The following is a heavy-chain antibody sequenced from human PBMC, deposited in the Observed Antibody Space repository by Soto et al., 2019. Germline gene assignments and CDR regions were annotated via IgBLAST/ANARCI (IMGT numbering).Heavy chain of an antibody. CDR2: IYDTGST. D-gene: IGHD5-18*01. CDR3: ARCEYSGTSGWLAP. Sequence: QVQLRESGPGLVKPSQTLSLTCTVSDDSISSGGYYWAWIRQHPGRGLEWIGYIYDTGSTYYSPSVKSRLTISVDTSQNQFALQLTYASAGDTAVYCCARCEYSGTSGWLAPWGAGTPAAVSS. V-gene: IGHV4-31*03. CDR1: DDSISSGGYY. J-gene: IGHJ5*02.